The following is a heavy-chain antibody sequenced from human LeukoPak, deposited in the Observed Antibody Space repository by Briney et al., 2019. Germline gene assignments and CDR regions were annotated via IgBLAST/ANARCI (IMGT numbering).Heavy chain of an antibody. Sequence: GGSLRLSCAASGFTFKNAWMNWVRQAPGKGLEWVSYISSSGSTIYYADSVKGRFTISRDNAKNSLYLQMNSLRAEDTAVYYCARGYSGSDYWGQGTLVTVSS. J-gene: IGHJ4*02. D-gene: IGHD1-26*01. V-gene: IGHV3-11*01. CDR3: ARGYSGSDY. CDR1: GFTFKNAW. CDR2: ISSSGSTI.